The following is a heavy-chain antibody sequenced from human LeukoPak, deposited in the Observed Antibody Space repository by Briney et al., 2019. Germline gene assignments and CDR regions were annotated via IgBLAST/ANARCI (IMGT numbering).Heavy chain of an antibody. CDR1: GVSVSSGSYY. V-gene: IGHV4-61*01. CDR2: IDHTGST. CDR3: ARDSPRSLGMDV. J-gene: IGHJ6*02. Sequence: PSETLSLTGTVSGVSVSSGSYYWSSLRQPPGKGLEWIGYIDHTGSTNYNPSRKTLITITLNTSNNKDSRKLSSGTTADPSGYYCARDSPRSLGMDVWGQGTTVTVSS. D-gene: IGHD3-16*01.